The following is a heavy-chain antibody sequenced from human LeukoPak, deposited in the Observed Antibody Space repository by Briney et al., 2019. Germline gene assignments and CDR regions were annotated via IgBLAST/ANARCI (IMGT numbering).Heavy chain of an antibody. CDR3: ARVRIAVAGTRWFDP. CDR2: IYSGGST. Sequence: TGGSLRLSCAASGFTVSSNYMSWVRQAPGKGLEWVSVIYSGGSTYYADSVKGRFTISRDNSKNTLYLQMNSLRAEDTAVYYCARVRIAVAGTRWFDPWGQGTLVTVSS. V-gene: IGHV3-53*01. J-gene: IGHJ5*02. CDR1: GFTVSSNY. D-gene: IGHD6-19*01.